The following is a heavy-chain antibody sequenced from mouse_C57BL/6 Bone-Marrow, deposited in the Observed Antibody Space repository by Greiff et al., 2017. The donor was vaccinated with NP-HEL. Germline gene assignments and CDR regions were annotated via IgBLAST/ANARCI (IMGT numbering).Heavy chain of an antibody. D-gene: IGHD1-1*01. CDR2: INPSSGYT. V-gene: IGHV1-7*01. Sequence: VQLQQSGAELAKPGASVKLSCKASGYTFTSYWMHWVKQRPGQGLEWIGYINPSSGYTKYNQKFKDKATLPADKSSSTAYMQLSSLTYEDSAVYYCARPLLLVGYFDVWGTGTTVTVSS. CDR1: GYTFTSYW. CDR3: ARPLLLVGYFDV. J-gene: IGHJ1*03.